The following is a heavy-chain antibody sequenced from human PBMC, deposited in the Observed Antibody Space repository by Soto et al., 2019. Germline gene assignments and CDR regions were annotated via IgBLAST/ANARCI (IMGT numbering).Heavy chain of an antibody. Sequence: GGSLRLSCAASGFTFSDYYMSWIRQAPGKGLEWVSYISSSGSTIYYADSVKGRFTISRDNAKNSLYLQMNSLRAEDTAVYYCARDRGIVVVPAASDAFDIWGQGTMVTVSS. V-gene: IGHV3-11*01. CDR1: GFTFSDYY. CDR2: ISSSGSTI. J-gene: IGHJ3*02. D-gene: IGHD2-2*01. CDR3: ARDRGIVVVPAASDAFDI.